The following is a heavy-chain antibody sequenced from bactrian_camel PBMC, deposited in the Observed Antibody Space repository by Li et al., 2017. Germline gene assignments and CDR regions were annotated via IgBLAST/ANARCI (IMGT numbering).Heavy chain of an antibody. D-gene: IGHD4*01. V-gene: IGHV3S29*01. CDR1: GFTVYSNYY. CDR3: AATGASCLRAIDFNY. CDR2: INPGGDVT. Sequence: SGFTVYSNYYMGWFRQAPGKKREAVANINPGGDVTEYADSVNGRFAISRDNAKRTLYLQMDNLQPEDTAMYYCAATGASCLRAIDFNYWGQGTQVTVS. J-gene: IGHJ4*01.